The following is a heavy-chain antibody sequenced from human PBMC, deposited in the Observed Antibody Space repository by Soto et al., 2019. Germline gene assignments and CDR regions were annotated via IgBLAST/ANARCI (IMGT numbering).Heavy chain of an antibody. J-gene: IGHJ5*02. Sequence: QITLKESGPTLVKPTQTLTLTCTFSGFSLSTSGVGVGWIRQPPGKALACLALIYWDDDTRYSPSLKSRLTVTKDTSKNQVVLTMTNRDPVDTATYYCALTYYGSGSYYNVRWFEPWGQGTLVTVSS. CDR3: ALTYYGSGSYYNVRWFEP. CDR2: IYWDDDT. CDR1: GFSLSTSGVG. D-gene: IGHD3-10*01. V-gene: IGHV2-5*02.